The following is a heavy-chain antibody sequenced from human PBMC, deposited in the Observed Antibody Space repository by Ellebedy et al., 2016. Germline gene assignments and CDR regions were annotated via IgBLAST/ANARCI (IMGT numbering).Heavy chain of an antibody. CDR3: AGRWYYDFWSGNDRPFDY. V-gene: IGHV4-34*01. D-gene: IGHD3-3*01. CDR2: INHSGST. J-gene: IGHJ4*02. Sequence: SETLSLXCAVYGGSFSGYYWSWIRQPPGKGLEWIGEINHSGSTNYNPSLKSRVTISVDTSKNQFSLKLSSVTAADTAVYYCAGRWYYDFWSGNDRPFDYWGQGTLVTVSS. CDR1: GGSFSGYY.